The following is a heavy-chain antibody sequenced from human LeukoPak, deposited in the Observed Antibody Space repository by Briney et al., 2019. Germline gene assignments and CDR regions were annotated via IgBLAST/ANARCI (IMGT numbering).Heavy chain of an antibody. J-gene: IGHJ3*02. Sequence: SETLSLTCTVSGGSISSYYWSWIRQPPGKGLEWIGYIYYSGSTNYNPSLKSRVTISVDTSKNQFSLKLSSVTAADTAVYSCARADTAMVDAFDIWGQGTMVTVSS. CDR3: ARADTAMVDAFDI. D-gene: IGHD5-18*01. V-gene: IGHV4-59*01. CDR2: IYYSGST. CDR1: GGSISSYY.